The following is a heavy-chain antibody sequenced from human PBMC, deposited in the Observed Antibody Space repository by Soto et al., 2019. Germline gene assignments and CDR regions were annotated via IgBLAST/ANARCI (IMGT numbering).Heavy chain of an antibody. CDR1: GGTFSSYA. CDR3: ARDRNRWLARNWFDP. J-gene: IGHJ5*02. V-gene: IGHV1-69*01. Sequence: QVQLVQSGAEVKKPGSSVKVSCKASGGTFSSYAISWVRQAPGQGLEWMGGIIPMFGTANYVQKFQGRVTITAYESTSTTYMELSSLRSEDTAVYYCARDRNRWLARNWFDPWGQGTLVTVSS. CDR2: IIPMFGTA. D-gene: IGHD6-19*01.